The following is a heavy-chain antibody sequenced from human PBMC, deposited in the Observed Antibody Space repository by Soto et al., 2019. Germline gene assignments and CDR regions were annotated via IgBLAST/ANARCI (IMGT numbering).Heavy chain of an antibody. CDR2: ISSSSSTI. CDR1: GFTFSSYS. D-gene: IGHD3-9*01. J-gene: IGHJ4*02. V-gene: IGHV3-48*01. Sequence: GGSLRLSCAASGFTFSSYSMNWVRRAPGKGLEWVSYISSSSSTIYYADSVKGRFTISRDNAKNSLYLQMNSLRAEDTAVYYCARQYYDILTGYYLYDYWGQGTLVTVSS. CDR3: ARQYYDILTGYYLYDY.